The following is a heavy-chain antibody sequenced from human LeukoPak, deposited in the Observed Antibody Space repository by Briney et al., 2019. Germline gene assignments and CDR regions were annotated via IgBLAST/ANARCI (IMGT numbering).Heavy chain of an antibody. J-gene: IGHJ3*02. CDR3: ARSGSVDGAFDI. V-gene: IGHV4-59*01. CDR2: IYYSGST. D-gene: IGHD3-10*01. CDR1: GGSITSYY. Sequence: SETLSLTCTASGGSITSYYWSWIRQPPGQGLEWIGFIYYSGSTDFNPPLKSRVTISVDTSKNQFSLRLNSVTAADTAVYYCARSGSVDGAFDIWGQGTMVTVSS.